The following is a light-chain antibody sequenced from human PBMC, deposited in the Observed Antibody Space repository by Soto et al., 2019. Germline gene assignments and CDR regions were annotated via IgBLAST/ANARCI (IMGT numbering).Light chain of an antibody. V-gene: IGKV1-39*01. Sequence: DIQMTQSPSSLSASVGDRVTITCRASQSISSYLNWYQQKPGKAPKFLIYVASSLQSGVPSRFNGSGSGTDFTLTISSLQPEDFATYYCQQSYKTPLTFAQGKRRKIK. CDR2: VAS. CDR1: QSISSY. J-gene: IGKJ5*01. CDR3: QQSYKTPLT.